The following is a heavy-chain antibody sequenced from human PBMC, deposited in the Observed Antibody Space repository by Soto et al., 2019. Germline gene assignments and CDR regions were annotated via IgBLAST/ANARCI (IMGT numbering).Heavy chain of an antibody. Sequence: QVQLQESGPGLVKPSQTLSLTCTVSGGSISSGGYYWSWIRQHPGKGLEWIGYIYYSGSTYYNPSLKSRFTISVDPSKTQFSLKLSSLTAADPAVYYCATGWGDYADWYFDLWVRGTLVTVSS. CDR1: GGSISSGGYY. D-gene: IGHD4-17*01. V-gene: IGHV4-31*03. CDR3: ATGWGDYADWYFDL. J-gene: IGHJ2*01. CDR2: IYYSGST.